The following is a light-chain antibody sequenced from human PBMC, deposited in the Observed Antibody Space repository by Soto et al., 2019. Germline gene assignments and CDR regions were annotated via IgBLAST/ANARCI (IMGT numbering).Light chain of an antibody. Sequence: DIQMTHSPSTLSGSVGERFTISCRASQGISSYLAWFQQKPGRAPNLLIYGASTLQSGVPSRFSGSGSGTDFTLTSSNLQPEDFATYYCQQLNAYPLTFGQGTRLEI. CDR2: GAS. CDR3: QQLNAYPLT. J-gene: IGKJ5*01. V-gene: IGKV1-9*01. CDR1: QGISSY.